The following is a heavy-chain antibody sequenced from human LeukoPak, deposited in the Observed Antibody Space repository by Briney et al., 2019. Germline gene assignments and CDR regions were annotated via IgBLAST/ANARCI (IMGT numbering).Heavy chain of an antibody. CDR1: GFTFSSYT. CDR3: ARGGAARPDF. Sequence: GGSLSLSCAASGFTFSSYTMHWVRRAPGKGLEWVAVISHDGNIKYHADSMKDRFTISRDNSRNTLYLQMNSLRVEDTAVYYCARGGAARPDFWGQGTLVTVSS. D-gene: IGHD6-6*01. V-gene: IGHV3-30*04. J-gene: IGHJ4*02. CDR2: ISHDGNIK.